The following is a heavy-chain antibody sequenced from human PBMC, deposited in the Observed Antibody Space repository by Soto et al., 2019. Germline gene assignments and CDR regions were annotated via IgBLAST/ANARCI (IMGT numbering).Heavy chain of an antibody. CDR2: INHSGST. Sequence: ETLSLTCSFYGGSFSGYYWSWIRQPPGKGLEWIGEINHSGSTNYNPSLKSRVTISVDTSKNQFSLKLSSVSAADTAVYYCARGSVAAAGIRWFDPWGQGTLVTVSS. CDR1: GGSFSGYY. J-gene: IGHJ5*02. V-gene: IGHV4-34*01. CDR3: ARGSVAAAGIRWFDP. D-gene: IGHD6-13*01.